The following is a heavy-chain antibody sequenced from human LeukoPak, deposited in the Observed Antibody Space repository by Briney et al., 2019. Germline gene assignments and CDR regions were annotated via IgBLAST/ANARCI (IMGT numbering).Heavy chain of an antibody. V-gene: IGHV3-23*01. D-gene: IGHD1-26*01. J-gene: IGHJ4*02. CDR1: GFXFSSYA. CDR3: ARDTSGSSTAYYFDY. CDR2: ISGSGGST. Sequence: GGSLRLSCAASGFXFSSYAMSWVRQAPGKGLEWVSVISGSGGSTNYADSVKGRFTISRDNSKNTLYLQMNSLRAEDTAVYYCARDTSGSSTAYYFDYWGQGTLVTVSS.